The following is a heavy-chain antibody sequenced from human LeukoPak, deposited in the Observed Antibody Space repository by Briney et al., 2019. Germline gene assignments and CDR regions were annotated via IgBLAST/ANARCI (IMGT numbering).Heavy chain of an antibody. J-gene: IGHJ4*02. D-gene: IGHD4-11*01. Sequence: GGSLRLSCAASGFTFSSYEMNWVRQAPGKGLEWVSYISSSGNTIYYADSVKGRFTISRDNARNSLYLQMNSLRAEDTAVYYCARPYSSGYWGQGTLVTVSS. CDR1: GFTFSSYE. CDR3: ARPYSSGY. CDR2: ISSSGNTI. V-gene: IGHV3-48*03.